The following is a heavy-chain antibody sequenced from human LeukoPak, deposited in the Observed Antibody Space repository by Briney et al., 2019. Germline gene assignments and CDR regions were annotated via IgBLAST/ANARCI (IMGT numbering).Heavy chain of an antibody. CDR2: IYTSGST. J-gene: IGHJ3*02. CDR3: ARKKCTSASCLTKNAFDI. Sequence: KTSETLSLTCTVSGSISGYYWSWIRQPPGKGLEWIGYIYTSGSTNYNPSLESRVTISVDTSKNQFSLDLSSVTAADTAVYYCARKKCTSASCLTKNAFDIWGQGTMVTVSS. V-gene: IGHV4-4*09. D-gene: IGHD2-2*01. CDR1: GSISGYY.